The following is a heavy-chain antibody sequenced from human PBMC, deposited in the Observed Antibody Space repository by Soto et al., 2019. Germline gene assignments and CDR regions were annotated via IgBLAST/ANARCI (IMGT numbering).Heavy chain of an antibody. CDR1: GDSISSSSVA. V-gene: IGHV6-1*01. J-gene: IGHJ4*02. CDR2: TYYRSKWSN. CDR3: ARDVNWGFLD. Sequence: QVQLQQSGPGLLKPSQTLSLTCAISGDSISSSSVAWNWIRQSPSRGLEWLGRTYYRSKWSNDYAVSAKXRTXIXLDTSKNQFSLQRNSVTPEDTAVYYCARDVNWGFLDWGQGTLVTVSS. D-gene: IGHD7-27*01.